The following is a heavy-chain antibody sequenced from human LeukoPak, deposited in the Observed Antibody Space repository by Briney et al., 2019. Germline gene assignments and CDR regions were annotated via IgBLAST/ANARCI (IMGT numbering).Heavy chain of an antibody. Sequence: PGGSLRLSCAASGFTFSSYWMHWVRQAPGKGLVWVSRINSDGSSTSYADSVKGRFTISRDNAKNTLYQQMNSLRAEDTAVYYCARGGTYYDFWSGYYTYYYYMDVWGKGTTVTVSS. V-gene: IGHV3-74*01. J-gene: IGHJ6*03. CDR3: ARGGTYYDFWSGYYTYYYYMDV. CDR2: INSDGSST. CDR1: GFTFSSYW. D-gene: IGHD3-3*01.